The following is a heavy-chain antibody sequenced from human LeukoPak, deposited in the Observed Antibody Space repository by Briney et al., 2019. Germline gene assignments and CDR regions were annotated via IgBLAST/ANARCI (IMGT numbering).Heavy chain of an antibody. V-gene: IGHV3-30*04. CDR3: ARKAGPFYMDV. Sequence: VKYLRLSCAPSGFTFDDYAMHWVRQAPGKGLEWVALISYDGGNIYYANSVKGRFTISRDNSKTMLYLQMNSLRAEDTAVYYCARKAGPFYMDVWGKGTTVTVS. D-gene: IGHD6-13*01. CDR2: ISYDGGNI. J-gene: IGHJ6*03. CDR1: GFTFDDYA.